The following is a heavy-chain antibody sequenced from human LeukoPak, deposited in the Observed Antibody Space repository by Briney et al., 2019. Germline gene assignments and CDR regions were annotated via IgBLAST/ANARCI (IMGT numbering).Heavy chain of an antibody. CDR1: GFTFSSYG. J-gene: IGHJ2*01. V-gene: IGHV3-33*01. CDR2: IWYDGSKK. CDR3: ARSTGDWYFDL. Sequence: GRSLRLSCAASGFTFSSYGMQWVRQAPGKELEWVALIWYDGSKKYYADSVKGRFTISRDNSKSTLYLQMNSLRTEDTAIYYCARSTGDWYFDLWGRGTLATVSS. D-gene: IGHD7-27*01.